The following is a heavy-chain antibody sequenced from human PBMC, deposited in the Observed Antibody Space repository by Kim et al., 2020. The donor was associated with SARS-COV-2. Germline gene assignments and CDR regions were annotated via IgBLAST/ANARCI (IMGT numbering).Heavy chain of an antibody. CDR2: IYYSGST. CDR3: ARYYYNYDFWSGYYGRKQNPTNDAFDI. Sequence: SETLSLTCTVSGGSVSSGSYYWSWIRQPPGKGLEWIGYIYYSGSTNYNPSLKSRVTISVDTSKNQFSLKLSSVTAADTAVYYCARYYYNYDFWSGYYGRKQNPTNDAFDIWGQGTMVTVSS. CDR1: GGSVSSGSYY. J-gene: IGHJ3*02. D-gene: IGHD3-3*01. V-gene: IGHV4-61*01.